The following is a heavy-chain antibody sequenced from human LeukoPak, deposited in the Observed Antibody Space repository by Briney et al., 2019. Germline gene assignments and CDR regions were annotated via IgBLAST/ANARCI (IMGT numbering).Heavy chain of an antibody. CDR1: GGSISSSSYY. V-gene: IGHV4-39*01. D-gene: IGHD6-6*01. CDR3: ARHAIGASIAARRDNWFDP. CDR2: IYYSGST. Sequence: PSETLSLTCTASGGSISSSSYYWGWIRQPPGKGLEWIGSIYYSGSTYYNPSLKSRVTISVDTSKNQFSLKLSSVTAADTAVYYCARHAIGASIAARRDNWFDPWGQGTLVTVSS. J-gene: IGHJ5*02.